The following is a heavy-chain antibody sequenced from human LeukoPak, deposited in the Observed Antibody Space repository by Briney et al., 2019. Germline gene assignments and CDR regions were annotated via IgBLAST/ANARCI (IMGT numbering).Heavy chain of an antibody. CDR2: IYDSGTT. CDR1: GGSISSGGFY. D-gene: IGHD2-2*01. J-gene: IGHJ6*02. V-gene: IGHV4-31*03. CDR3: TKQGCSSNSRQTFYYYFGMDV. Sequence: PSQTLSLTCTVSGGSISSGGFYWSWIRQLPGKALEWIGYIYDSGTTVYNPSLKSRLTIAIDTSKNQFSLKLSSVTAADTAVYYCTKQGCSSNSRQTFYYYFGMDVWGQGTTVTVSS.